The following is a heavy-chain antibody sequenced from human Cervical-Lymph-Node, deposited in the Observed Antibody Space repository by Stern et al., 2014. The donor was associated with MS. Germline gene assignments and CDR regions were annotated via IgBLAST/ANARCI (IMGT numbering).Heavy chain of an antibody. Sequence: VQLVQSGAEVNKPGASVKVSCQTSGDNFNAYYIHWVRQAPGQGLEWMGWTNPNIGGTIYAQKFQGRATMTRDPSTSPAYMELTGLTTDETAFYCCATGRMTDFEYWGQGTLATVSS. J-gene: IGHJ4*02. CDR3: ATGRMTDFEY. CDR1: GDNFNAYY. D-gene: IGHD2-21*02. CDR2: TNPNIGGT. V-gene: IGHV1-2*02.